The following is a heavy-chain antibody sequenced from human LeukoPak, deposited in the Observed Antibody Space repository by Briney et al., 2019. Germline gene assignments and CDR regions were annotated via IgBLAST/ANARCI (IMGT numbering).Heavy chain of an antibody. Sequence: GESLKISCQASGYNFTRYWIGWVRQMPGKGLEWMGLLYPRDSDTRYSPSFQGQVTFSADNSINTAYLQWSSLRASDTAIYYCASQMGVASRKNYFDSWGQGTLVTVSA. D-gene: IGHD5-12*01. CDR2: LYPRDSDT. CDR3: ASQMGVASRKNYFDS. CDR1: GYNFTRYW. J-gene: IGHJ4*02. V-gene: IGHV5-51*01.